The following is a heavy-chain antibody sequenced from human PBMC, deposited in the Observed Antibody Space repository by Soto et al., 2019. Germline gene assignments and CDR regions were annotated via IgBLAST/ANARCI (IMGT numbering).Heavy chain of an antibody. D-gene: IGHD2-21*01. CDR2: IYHAGSP. CDR1: GGSVISSSW. J-gene: IGHJ3*02. CDR3: ARGPSFRGDFDI. V-gene: IGHV4-4*02. Sequence: SETLSLTCGVSGGSVISSSWCTWLRQSPGKGLEWIGEIYHAGSPNYNPSFQSRVIISLDKSKNNFSLRLTSVTAADAAIYYCARGPSFRGDFDIWGQGTTVTVSS.